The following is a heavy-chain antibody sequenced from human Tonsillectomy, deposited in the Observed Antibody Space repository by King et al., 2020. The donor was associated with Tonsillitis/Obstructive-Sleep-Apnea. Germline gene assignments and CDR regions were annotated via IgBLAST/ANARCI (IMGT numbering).Heavy chain of an antibody. D-gene: IGHD6-6*01. CDR3: ARTGMPRFEYSSSFPYYYSGMDV. Sequence: QLQESGPGLVKPSETLSLTCTVSGGSISSYYWSWIRQPPGKGLEWIGYIYHSGSTNYNPSLKSRVTISVDTSKNQFSLKLSSVTAADTAVYYCARTGMPRFEYSSSFPYYYSGMDVWGQGTTVTVSS. CDR2: IYHSGST. J-gene: IGHJ6*02. V-gene: IGHV4-59*01. CDR1: GGSISSYY.